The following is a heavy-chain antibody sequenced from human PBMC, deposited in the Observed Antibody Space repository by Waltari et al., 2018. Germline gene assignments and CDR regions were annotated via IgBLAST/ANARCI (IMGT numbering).Heavy chain of an antibody. D-gene: IGHD6-19*01. CDR1: GFTLTNYP. V-gene: IGHV3-23*01. CDR2: IGGGGGHI. CDR3: VRESPIAVAGS. J-gene: IGHJ4*02. Sequence: EVQLLESGGGLVQPGGSLRWPCAASGFTLTNYPMSWVRQAPGKGLEWVSAIGGGGGHIYYADSVNGRFTISRDNSNNTVYLQMNSLRVDDTAVYYCVRESPIAVAGSWGQGTLVTVSS.